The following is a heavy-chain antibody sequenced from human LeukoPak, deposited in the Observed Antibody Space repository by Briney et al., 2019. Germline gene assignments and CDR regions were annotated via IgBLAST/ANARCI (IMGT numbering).Heavy chain of an antibody. CDR1: GFTFSSYS. D-gene: IGHD3-16*02. CDR2: ISSSSSYI. CDR3: ARDQGYVWGSYRSEGVFDI. J-gene: IGHJ3*02. Sequence: PGGSLRLSCAASGFTFSSYSMNWVRQAPGKGLEWVSSISSSSSYIYYADSVKGRFTISRDNAKNSLYLQMNSLRAEDTAVYYCARDQGYVWGSYRSEGVFDIWGQGTMVTVSS. V-gene: IGHV3-21*01.